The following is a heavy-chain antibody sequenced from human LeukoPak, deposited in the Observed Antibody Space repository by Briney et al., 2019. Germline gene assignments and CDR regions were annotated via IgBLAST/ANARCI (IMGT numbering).Heavy chain of an antibody. V-gene: IGHV4-34*01. J-gene: IGHJ6*03. CDR3: ARGRHDITMIVVVMTSVSYYLDV. CDR2: INPSGST. CDR1: GGSFSGYH. Sequence: SETLSLTCAVYGGSFSGYHWTWIRQSPGKGLEWIGDINPSGSTYYNPSLKSRLTISIDTSKNQFSLKLRSVTAADTAVYYCARGRHDITMIVVVMTSVSYYLDVRGKGTTVTVS. D-gene: IGHD3-22*01.